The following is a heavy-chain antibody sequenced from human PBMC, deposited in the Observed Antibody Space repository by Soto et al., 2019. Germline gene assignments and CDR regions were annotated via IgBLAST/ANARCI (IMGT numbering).Heavy chain of an antibody. CDR3: AREGYDSSGYYFKAFDY. D-gene: IGHD3-22*01. CDR1: GGSISSGGYY. Sequence: SETLSLTCTVSGGSISSGGYYWSWIRQHPGKGLEWIGYIYYSGSTYYNPSLKSRVTISVDTSKNQFSLKLSSVTAADTAVYYCAREGYDSSGYYFKAFDYWGQGTLVTVSS. V-gene: IGHV4-31*03. CDR2: IYYSGST. J-gene: IGHJ4*02.